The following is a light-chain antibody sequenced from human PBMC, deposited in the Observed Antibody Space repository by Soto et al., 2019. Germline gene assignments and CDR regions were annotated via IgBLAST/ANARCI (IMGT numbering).Light chain of an antibody. CDR3: QQYDSSRCT. V-gene: IGKV3-20*01. CDR2: GAS. CDR1: QSVSSSY. Sequence: EIVLTQSPGTLSLSPGERVTLSCRASQSVSSSYLAWYQQKPGQAPRLLIYGASSRATGIPDRFSGSGSGTDFTLTISRLEPEDFAVYYCQQYDSSRCTFGQGTKLEIK. J-gene: IGKJ2*02.